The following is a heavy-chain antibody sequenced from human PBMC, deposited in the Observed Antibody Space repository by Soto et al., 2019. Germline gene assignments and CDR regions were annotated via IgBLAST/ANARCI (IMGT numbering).Heavy chain of an antibody. V-gene: IGHV4-39*01. CDR3: ASGASSSWYKIDD. Sequence: QLQLQESGPGLVKPSETLSLTCTVSGGSISSSSYYWGWIRQPPGRGLEWIGNIYYSGSTYYNPSLKRRVTISVDTSTNQFSLKLSSVPAADTAVYYCASGASSSWYKIDDWGQGTLVTVSS. CDR1: GGSISSSSYY. CDR2: IYYSGST. D-gene: IGHD6-13*01. J-gene: IGHJ4*02.